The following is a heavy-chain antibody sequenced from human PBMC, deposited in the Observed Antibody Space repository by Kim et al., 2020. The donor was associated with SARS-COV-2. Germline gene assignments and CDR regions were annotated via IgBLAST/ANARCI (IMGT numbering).Heavy chain of an antibody. CDR3: AKDKFTGSPGDLFDY. CDR2: ISGSGGGT. J-gene: IGHJ4*02. V-gene: IGHV3-23*01. Sequence: GGSLRLSCAASGFTFTSYTMRWVRQAPGKGLEWVSAISGSGGGTYYADSVKGRFTISRDNSKNTLHLQMNSLRAEDTAVYYCAKDKFTGSPGDLFDYWGQGTLVTVSS. D-gene: IGHD2-21*02. CDR1: GFTFTSYT.